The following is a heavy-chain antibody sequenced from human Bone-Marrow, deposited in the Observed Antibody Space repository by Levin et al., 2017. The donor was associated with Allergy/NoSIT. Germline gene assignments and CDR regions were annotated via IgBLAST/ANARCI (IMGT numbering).Heavy chain of an antibody. Sequence: NAGGSLRLSCAASGFTFSDYYMSWIRQAPGKGLEWVSYISSSGSTIYYADSVKGRFTISRDNAKNSLYLQMNSLRAEDTAVYYCARLSSGTNDAFDIWGQGTMVTVSS. J-gene: IGHJ3*02. CDR1: GFTFSDYY. CDR3: ARLSSGTNDAFDI. D-gene: IGHD3-22*01. CDR2: ISSSGSTI. V-gene: IGHV3-11*01.